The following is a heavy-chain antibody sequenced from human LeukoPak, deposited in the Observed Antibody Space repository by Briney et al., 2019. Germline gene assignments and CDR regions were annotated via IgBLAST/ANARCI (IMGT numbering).Heavy chain of an antibody. CDR3: ARDRGGNLDY. Sequence: VASVKVSCKASGYTFTSYDINWVRQATGQGLEWMGWMNPNSGNTGYAQKFQGRVTITTDESTSTAYMELSSLRSEDTAVYYCARDRGGNLDYWGQGTLVTVSS. J-gene: IGHJ4*02. CDR2: MNPNSGNT. D-gene: IGHD4-23*01. CDR1: GYTFTSYD. V-gene: IGHV1-8*01.